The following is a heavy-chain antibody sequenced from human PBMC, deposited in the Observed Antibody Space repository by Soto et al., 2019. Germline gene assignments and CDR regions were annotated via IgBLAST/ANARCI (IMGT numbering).Heavy chain of an antibody. CDR1: GYRFSNYG. J-gene: IGHJ6*02. Sequence: ASVKVSCKASGYRFSNYGISWVRQALGQGLEWMGWINPNSGDTNYAQKFQGWVTMTRDTSISTAYMELSRLRSDDTAVYYCARDKSKGGLPDLYGMDVWGQGTTVTVSS. CDR2: INPNSGDT. V-gene: IGHV1-2*04. D-gene: IGHD4-17*01. CDR3: ARDKSKGGLPDLYGMDV.